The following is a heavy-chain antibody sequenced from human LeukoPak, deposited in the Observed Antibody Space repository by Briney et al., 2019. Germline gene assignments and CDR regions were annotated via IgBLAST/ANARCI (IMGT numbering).Heavy chain of an antibody. J-gene: IGHJ4*02. D-gene: IGHD6-13*01. V-gene: IGHV3-33*01. CDR1: GFTFSSYG. CDR3: ARDRGSSWYWFDY. CDR2: IWYDGSNK. Sequence: GGSLRLSCAASGFTFSSYGMHWVRQAPGKGLEWVAVIWYDGSNKYYAGSVKGRFTISRDNSKNTLYLQMNSLRAEDTAVYYCARDRGSSWYWFDYWGQGTLVTVSS.